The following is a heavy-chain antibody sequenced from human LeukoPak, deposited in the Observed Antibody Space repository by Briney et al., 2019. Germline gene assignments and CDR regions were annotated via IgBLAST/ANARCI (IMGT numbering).Heavy chain of an antibody. J-gene: IGHJ4*02. CDR1: GFTFSSYA. V-gene: IGHV3-23*01. D-gene: IGHD3-10*01. Sequence: PGGSLRLSYAASGFTFSSYAMSWVRQAPGKGLEWVSAISGSGGNTYYADSVKGRFTISRDNSKNTLCLQMNSLIAEDTGVYYCANLSPSQAGNYYNGDYWGQGTLVTVSS. CDR3: ANLSPSQAGNYYNGDY. CDR2: ISGSGGNT.